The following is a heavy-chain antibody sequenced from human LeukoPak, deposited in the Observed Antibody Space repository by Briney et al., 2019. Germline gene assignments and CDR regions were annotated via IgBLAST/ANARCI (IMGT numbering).Heavy chain of an antibody. V-gene: IGHV3-21*01. D-gene: IGHD5-18*01. CDR1: GFPFSSFS. Sequence: GGSLRLSCAASGFPFSSFSMHWVRQAPGKGLEWVSSISSSSSYIYYADSVKARFTISRDNAKNSLYLQMNSLRAEDTAVYYCARGGIQLWLPQYYFYYWGQGTLVTVSS. CDR2: ISSSSSYI. CDR3: ARGGIQLWLPQYYFYY. J-gene: IGHJ4*02.